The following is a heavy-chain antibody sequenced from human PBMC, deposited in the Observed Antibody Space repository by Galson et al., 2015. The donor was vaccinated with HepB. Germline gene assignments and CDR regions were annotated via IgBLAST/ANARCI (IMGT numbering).Heavy chain of an antibody. D-gene: IGHD3-10*01. J-gene: IGHJ4*02. Sequence: SETLSLTCTVSGGSISSSSYYWGWIRQPPGKGLEWIGSLYYSGSTYYNPSLKSRVTVSVDTSKNQFSLKLSSVTAADTAVYYCARTANYFGSGSYYNGGFDYWGQGTLVTVSS. CDR1: GGSISSSSYY. CDR3: ARTANYFGSGSYYNGGFDY. CDR2: LYYSGST. V-gene: IGHV4-39*01.